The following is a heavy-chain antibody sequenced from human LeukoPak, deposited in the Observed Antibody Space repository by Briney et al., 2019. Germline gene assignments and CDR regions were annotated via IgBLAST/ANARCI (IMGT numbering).Heavy chain of an antibody. V-gene: IGHV3-30*02. D-gene: IGHD5-12*01. CDR3: ARHRYSGYVWFDP. Sequence: HPGGSLRLSCAASGFTFSSYGMHWVRQAPGKGLEWVTFIQYDGSNKYYADSVKGRFTISRDNSKNTVYLQMNSLRTEDTAVYYCARHRYSGYVWFDPWGQGTLVTVSS. CDR1: GFTFSSYG. J-gene: IGHJ5*02. CDR2: IQYDGSNK.